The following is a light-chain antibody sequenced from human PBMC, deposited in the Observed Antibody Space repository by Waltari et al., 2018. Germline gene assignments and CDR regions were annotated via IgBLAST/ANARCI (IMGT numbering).Light chain of an antibody. J-gene: IGKJ4*01. CDR2: SAS. CDR1: QSISTY. V-gene: IGKV1-39*01. CDR3: HQSYRSPQT. Sequence: DIQMTQSLSSVPASVGDRVTITFRGSQSISTYLHWYQQKPGNPPKLLIHSASTLQSGVPVRFGGTGSGADFTLSICSLQPVEFASYYGHQSYRSPQTFGEGTKVEIK.